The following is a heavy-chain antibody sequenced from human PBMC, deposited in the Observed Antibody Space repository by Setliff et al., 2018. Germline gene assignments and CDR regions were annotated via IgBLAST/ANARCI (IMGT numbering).Heavy chain of an antibody. Sequence: SETLSLTCNVSGDSMNDNHWTWIRQPPGKGLEWIGYIYTSGGTNYNPSLKSRVTISVDMSKNQFSLRLSSVIAADTAVYYCARGVSSVSWTPRYWGRGILGTVPQ. V-gene: IGHV4-4*08. CDR1: GDSMNDNH. D-gene: IGHD6-19*01. CDR3: ARGVSSVSWTPRY. CDR2: IYTSGGT. J-gene: IGHJ4*02.